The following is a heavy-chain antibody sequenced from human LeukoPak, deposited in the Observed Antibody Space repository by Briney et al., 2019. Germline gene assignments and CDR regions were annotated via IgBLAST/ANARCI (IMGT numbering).Heavy chain of an antibody. D-gene: IGHD3-16*01. Sequence: SETLSLTCTVSGGSVSSYYWGWIRQPPGKGLEWIGYIYYSGSTNYNPSLKSRVTISVDTSKNQFSLKLSSVTAADTAVYYCARHQYYDYVWGSYRDAFDIWGQGTMVTVSS. J-gene: IGHJ3*02. CDR3: ARHQYYDYVWGSYRDAFDI. CDR1: GGSVSSYY. V-gene: IGHV4-59*08. CDR2: IYYSGST.